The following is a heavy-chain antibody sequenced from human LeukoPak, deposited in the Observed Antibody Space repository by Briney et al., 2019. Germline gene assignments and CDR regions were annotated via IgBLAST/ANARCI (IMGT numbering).Heavy chain of an antibody. CDR2: ISGRGDTT. J-gene: IGHJ3*02. CDR3: ARELVVTHGVRALDI. V-gene: IGHV3-64*02. Sequence: GRSLRLSCAASEFTFSTYAMHWVRQAPGKGLEYVSAISGRGDTTYYVDSVKGRFTISRDNSKNTMYLQMGSLGAEDMAVYYCARELVVTHGVRALDIWGQGTMVTVSS. CDR1: EFTFSTYA. D-gene: IGHD2-21*02.